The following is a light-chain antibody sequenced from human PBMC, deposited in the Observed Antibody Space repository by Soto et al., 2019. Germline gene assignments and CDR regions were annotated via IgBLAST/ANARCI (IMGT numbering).Light chain of an antibody. CDR3: QQAYSFPIT. CDR1: QSISIW. CDR2: KAS. Sequence: DIQMTQSPSTLSASVGDRVTITCRASQSISIWLAWYQQKPGKAPKILIYKASSLESGVPARFSGSGSGTDFTLSINSLQPEDFATYYCQQAYSFPITFGQGTRLEIK. J-gene: IGKJ5*01. V-gene: IGKV1-5*03.